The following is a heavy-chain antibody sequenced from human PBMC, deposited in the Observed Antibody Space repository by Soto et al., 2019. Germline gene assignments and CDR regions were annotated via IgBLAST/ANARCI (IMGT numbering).Heavy chain of an antibody. J-gene: IGHJ6*02. Sequence: GGSLRLSCAASGFTFSSYAMSWVRQAPGKGLEWVSAISGSGGSTYYADSVKGRFTISRDNSKNTLYLQMNSLRAEDTAVYYCVKAGYCTNGVCPNYYYYCMDVWGQGTTVTVSS. CDR1: GFTFSSYA. CDR2: ISGSGGST. CDR3: VKAGYCTNGVCPNYYYYCMDV. V-gene: IGHV3-23*01. D-gene: IGHD2-8*01.